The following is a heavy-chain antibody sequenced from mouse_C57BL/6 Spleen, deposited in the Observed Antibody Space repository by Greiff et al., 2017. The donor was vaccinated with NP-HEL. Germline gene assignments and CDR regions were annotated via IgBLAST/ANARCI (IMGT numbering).Heavy chain of an antibody. J-gene: IGHJ1*03. CDR1: GFTFSSYA. V-gene: IGHV5-4*01. D-gene: IGHD1-1*01. Sequence: EVPLVESGGGLVKPGGSLKLSCAASGFTFSSYALSWVRQTPEKRLAWVATISDGGSYTYYPDNVKGRFTISRDNAKNNLYLQMSHLKSEDTAMYYCAREVQDYYGSRYWYVDVWGTGTTVTVSS. CDR3: AREVQDYYGSRYWYVDV. CDR2: ISDGGSYT.